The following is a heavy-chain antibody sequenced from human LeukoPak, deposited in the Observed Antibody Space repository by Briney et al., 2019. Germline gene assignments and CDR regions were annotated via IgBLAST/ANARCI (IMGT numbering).Heavy chain of an antibody. CDR1: GYTFTAYY. V-gene: IGHV1-2*02. CDR2: INPNSGGT. D-gene: IGHD6-13*01. Sequence: ASVKVSFKASGYTFTAYYIHWVRQAPGQGPEWMGWINPNSGGTNYAQKFQGRVTMTRDTSISTAYMELSSLKSDDTAVFYCARDRSNSYDYWGQGTLVTVSS. CDR3: ARDRSNSYDY. J-gene: IGHJ4*02.